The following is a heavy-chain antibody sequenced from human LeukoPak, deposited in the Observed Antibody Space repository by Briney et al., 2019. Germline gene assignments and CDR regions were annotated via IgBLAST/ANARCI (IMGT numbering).Heavy chain of an antibody. V-gene: IGHV1-18*01. Sequence: ASVKVSCKASGYTFTSYAMNWVRQAPGQGLEWMGWISAYNGNTNYAQKLQGRVTMTTDTSTSTAYMELRSLRSDDTAVYYCAREPTGWFDPWGQGTLVTVSS. J-gene: IGHJ5*02. CDR1: GYTFTSYA. CDR3: AREPTGWFDP. CDR2: ISAYNGNT.